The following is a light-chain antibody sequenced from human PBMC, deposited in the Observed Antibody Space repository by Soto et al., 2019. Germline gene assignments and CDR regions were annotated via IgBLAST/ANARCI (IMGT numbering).Light chain of an antibody. CDR1: QGISNY. CDR2: AAS. Sequence: DLQMTQSPSSLSAPVGDTVTITCRASQGISNYLAWYQQKPGQVPNLLIYAASTLQSGVPSRFSGSGSGTDFTLTISSLRPEDVATYYCQKYNNAPRTFGQGTKVEI. CDR3: QKYNNAPRT. J-gene: IGKJ1*01. V-gene: IGKV1-27*01.